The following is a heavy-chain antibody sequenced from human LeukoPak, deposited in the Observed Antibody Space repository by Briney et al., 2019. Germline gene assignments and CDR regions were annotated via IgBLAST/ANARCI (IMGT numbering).Heavy chain of an antibody. CDR3: AKGGVVVPAAADY. J-gene: IGHJ4*02. Sequence: GGSLRLSCTASGFTFSSYGMHWVRQAPGLGLEWVTVISYDGTNKYYGDSVKGRFTISRDNSKNTLYLQMNSLRAEDTAVYYCAKGGVVVPAAADYGGQGTLVTVSS. D-gene: IGHD2-2*01. CDR1: GFTFSSYG. CDR2: ISYDGTNK. V-gene: IGHV3-30*18.